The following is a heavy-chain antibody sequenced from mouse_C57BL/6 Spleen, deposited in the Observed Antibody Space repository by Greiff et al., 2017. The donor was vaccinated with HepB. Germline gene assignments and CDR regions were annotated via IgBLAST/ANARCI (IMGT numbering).Heavy chain of an antibody. Sequence: LQESGPELVKPGASVKMSCKASGYTFTSYVMHWVKQKPGQGLEWIGYIYPYNDGTKYNEKFKGKATLTSDKSSSTAYMELSSLTSEDSAVYYCARNYYGSTYYAMDYWGQGTSVTVSS. V-gene: IGHV1-14*01. J-gene: IGHJ4*01. CDR1: GYTFTSYV. CDR3: ARNYYGSTYYAMDY. D-gene: IGHD1-1*01. CDR2: IYPYNDGT.